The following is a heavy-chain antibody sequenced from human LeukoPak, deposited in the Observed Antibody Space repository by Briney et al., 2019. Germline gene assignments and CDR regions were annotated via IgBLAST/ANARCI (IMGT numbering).Heavy chain of an antibody. CDR2: ISAYNGNT. CDR1: GYTFTSYG. Sequence: ASVKVSCKASGYTFTSYGISWVRQAPGQGLEWMGWISAYNGNTNYAQKLQGRVTMTTDTSTSTAYMELRSLRSDDTAVYYCARGYSRSTQLTYFDYWGQGTLVTVSS. CDR3: ARGYSRSTQLTYFDY. D-gene: IGHD6-13*01. V-gene: IGHV1-18*01. J-gene: IGHJ4*02.